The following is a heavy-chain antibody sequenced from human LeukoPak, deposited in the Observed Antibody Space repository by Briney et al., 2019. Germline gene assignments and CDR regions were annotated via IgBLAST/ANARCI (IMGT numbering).Heavy chain of an antibody. CDR3: ARDLESGGSGFFDY. Sequence: PSETLSLTCTVTGGSISSSSYYWGWIRQPPGKGLEWIGSIYFSGNTYYNPSLKSRVTISVDTSKNQFSLKLSSVTAADTAVYYCARDLESGGSGFFDYWGQGTLVTVSS. V-gene: IGHV4-39*07. CDR2: IYFSGNT. D-gene: IGHD3-3*01. CDR1: GGSISSSSYY. J-gene: IGHJ4*02.